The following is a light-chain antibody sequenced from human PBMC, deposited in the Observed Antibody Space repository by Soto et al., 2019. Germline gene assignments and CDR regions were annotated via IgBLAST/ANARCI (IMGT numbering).Light chain of an antibody. CDR2: TKD. CDR1: YSNVETNY. Sequence: QSVLTQPPSASGTPGQRVTISCSGSYSNVETNYVYWYQQVPGTAPKLLIYTKDQRPSGVPDRFTASKSGTSASLAISGLRSEDEADYFCSATDDSLGGPVFGGGTQVTVL. CDR3: SATDDSLGGPV. V-gene: IGLV1-47*02. J-gene: IGLJ2*01.